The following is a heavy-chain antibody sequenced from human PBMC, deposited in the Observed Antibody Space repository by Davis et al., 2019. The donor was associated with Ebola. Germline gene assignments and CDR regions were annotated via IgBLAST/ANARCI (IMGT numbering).Heavy chain of an antibody. CDR1: GFTFSDYY. D-gene: IGHD2-21*01. CDR3: ARDHVVEYCGGDCYYLFGLGKYYYGMDV. J-gene: IGHJ6*02. Sequence: GGSLRLSCAASGFTFSDYYMSWIRQAPGKGLEWVSYISSSGSTIYYADSVKGRFTISRDNAKNSLYLQMNSLRAEDTAVYYCARDHVVEYCGGDCYYLFGLGKYYYGMDVWGQGTTVTVSS. CDR2: ISSSGSTI. V-gene: IGHV3-11*01.